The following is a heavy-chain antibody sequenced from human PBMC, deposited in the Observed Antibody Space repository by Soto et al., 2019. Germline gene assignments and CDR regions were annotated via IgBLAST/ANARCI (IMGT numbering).Heavy chain of an antibody. J-gene: IGHJ4*02. Sequence: PXATLSLSCTVSGGSMSSYYLSWIRQPPGKELEWLGFIYYSGSTNYNPSLKSRVTISVDTSKNQFSLKLRSVTAADTAVYYCARGGPTVTTLVDYWGQGTLVTVS. V-gene: IGHV4-59*01. D-gene: IGHD4-17*01. CDR3: ARGGPTVTTLVDY. CDR1: GGSMSSYY. CDR2: IYYSGST.